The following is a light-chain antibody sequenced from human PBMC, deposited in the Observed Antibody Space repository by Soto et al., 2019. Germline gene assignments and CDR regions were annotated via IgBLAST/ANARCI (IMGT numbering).Light chain of an antibody. CDR3: GSWDSALSVVL. V-gene: IGLV1-51*01. CDR1: DSNIGNNS. Sequence: QSVLTQPPSVSAAPGQKVTISCSGSDSNIGNNSVSWYQQLPGTAPKFLIYDNSERPSGIPDRFSASKSGTSATLGITGLPTGDEADYYCGSWDSALSVVLFGGGTKVTVL. CDR2: DNS. J-gene: IGLJ2*01.